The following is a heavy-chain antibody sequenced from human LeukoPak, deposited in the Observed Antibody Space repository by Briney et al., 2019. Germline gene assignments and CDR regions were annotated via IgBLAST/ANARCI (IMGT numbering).Heavy chain of an antibody. CDR1: GGSFSGYY. J-gene: IGHJ4*02. Sequence: SETLSLTCAVYGGSFSGYYWSWIRQPPGKGLEWIGEINHSGSTNYNPSLKSRVTISVDTSKNQFSLKLSSVTAADTAVYYCARGTGDPLDYYFDYWGQGTLVTVSS. CDR2: INHSGST. V-gene: IGHV4-34*01. D-gene: IGHD7-27*01. CDR3: ARGTGDPLDYYFDY.